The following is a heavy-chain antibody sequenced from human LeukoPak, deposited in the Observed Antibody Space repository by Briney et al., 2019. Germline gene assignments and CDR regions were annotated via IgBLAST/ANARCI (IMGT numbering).Heavy chain of an antibody. CDR3: ARERRGNWFDP. CDR1: GFTFSNAW. V-gene: IGHV3-23*01. CDR2: ISSGGGTT. J-gene: IGHJ5*02. D-gene: IGHD1-1*01. Sequence: PGGSLRLSCAASGFTFSNAWMNWVRQAPGKGLEWVSAISSGGGTTYYADSVKGRFTVSRDNSKNTLYLQMNSLRAEDTAVYYCARERRGNWFDPWGQGILVTVSS.